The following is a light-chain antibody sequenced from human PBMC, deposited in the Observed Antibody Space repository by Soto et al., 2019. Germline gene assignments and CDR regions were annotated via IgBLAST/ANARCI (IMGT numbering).Light chain of an antibody. J-gene: IGKJ1*01. CDR1: QSVSNNY. CDR2: GAS. Sequence: EMVLTQSPGTRSLSPGERATLSFMASQSVSNNYLAWYQQKPGQAPRLLIYGASNRATGIPDRFSGSGSGTDFTLTISRLETEDFAVYYCQQYGSSGTFGQGTKVDIK. CDR3: QQYGSSGT. V-gene: IGKV3-20*01.